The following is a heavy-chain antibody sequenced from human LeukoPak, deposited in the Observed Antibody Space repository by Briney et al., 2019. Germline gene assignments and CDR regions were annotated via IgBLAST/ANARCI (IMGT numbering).Heavy chain of an antibody. CDR2: IIPIFGTA. J-gene: IGHJ6*02. Sequence: ASVKVSCKASGGTFSSYAISWVRQDPGQGLEWMGGIIPIFGTANYAQKFQGRVTITADESTSTAYMELSSLKSEDTAVYYCARSSRCSGGSCYWGSPYYYYGMDVWGQGTTVTVSS. D-gene: IGHD2-15*01. CDR1: GGTFSSYA. V-gene: IGHV1-69*13. CDR3: ARSSRCSGGSCYWGSPYYYYGMDV.